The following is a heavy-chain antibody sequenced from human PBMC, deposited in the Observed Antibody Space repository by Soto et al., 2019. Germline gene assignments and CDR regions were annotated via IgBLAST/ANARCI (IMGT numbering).Heavy chain of an antibody. J-gene: IGHJ4*02. CDR1: GFTFSSYG. D-gene: IGHD5-12*01. CDR2: ISYDGSNK. CDR3: AKDNEVEMATIDFAGPYFDY. Sequence: PGGSLRLSCAASGFTFSSYGMHWVRQAPGKGLEWVAVISYDGSNKYYADSVKGRFTISRDNSKNTLYLQMNSLRAEDTAVYYCAKDNEVEMATIDFAGPYFDYWGQGTLVTVSS. V-gene: IGHV3-30*18.